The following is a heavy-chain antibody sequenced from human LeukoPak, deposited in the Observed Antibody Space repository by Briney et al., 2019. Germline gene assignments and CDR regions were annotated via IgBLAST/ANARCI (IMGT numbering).Heavy chain of an antibody. J-gene: IGHJ4*02. D-gene: IGHD3-22*01. Sequence: GGSLRLSCAASGFTFSTYWMSWVRQGPGKGLEWVANIKQDGSKKYYVDSVKGRFTISRDNAKNSLYLQMNSLKTEDTAVYYCTTNYYDSSGYSFDYWGQGTLVTVSS. CDR1: GFTFSTYW. CDR2: IKQDGSKK. CDR3: TTNYYDSSGYSFDY. V-gene: IGHV3-7*03.